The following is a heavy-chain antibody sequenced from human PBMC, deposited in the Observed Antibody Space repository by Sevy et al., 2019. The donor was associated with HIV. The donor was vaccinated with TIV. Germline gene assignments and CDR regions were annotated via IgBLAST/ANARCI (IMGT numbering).Heavy chain of an antibody. Sequence: GGSLRLSCAASGFTFSKYSMSWVSQPPGKGLEWFSTLSFGCGEINYADSVKGRLTVSRDNSKSSVYLQMNNLRPEDTAVYYCAREGCTKPHDYWGQRTLVTVSS. CDR2: LSFGCGEI. J-gene: IGHJ4*02. V-gene: IGHV3-23*01. CDR3: AREGCTKPHDY. CDR1: GFTFSKYS. D-gene: IGHD2-8*01.